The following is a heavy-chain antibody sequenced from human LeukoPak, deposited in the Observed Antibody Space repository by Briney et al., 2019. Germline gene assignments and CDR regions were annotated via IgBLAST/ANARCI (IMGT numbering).Heavy chain of an antibody. CDR2: IYYSGST. J-gene: IGHJ4*02. CDR3: ARHAQTTSSPLDY. Sequence: PSETLSLTCTVSGGSVSSGSYYWSWIRQPPGKGLEWIGYIYYSGSTNYDPSLKSRVTMSVDTSKNQFSLKLSSVTAADTAVYYCARHAQTTSSPLDYWGQGTLVTVSS. CDR1: GGSVSSGSYY. D-gene: IGHD1-1*01. V-gene: IGHV4-61*01.